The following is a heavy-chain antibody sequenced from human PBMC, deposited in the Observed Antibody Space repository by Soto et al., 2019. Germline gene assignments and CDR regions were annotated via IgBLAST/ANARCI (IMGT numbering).Heavy chain of an antibody. J-gene: IGHJ4*02. CDR2: ISYDGSDK. Sequence: QVQLVESGGGVVQPGRSLRLSCAASGFPFTSYGMHWVREGPDKGLEWVAIISYDGSDKYYADSVKGRFTISRDNSKNTLYLQTNSLRPEDPAVYYCGGGQYSCDYRGQGTLVIVSS. CDR1: GFPFTSYG. D-gene: IGHD2-15*01. V-gene: IGHV3-30*03. CDR3: GGGQYSCDY.